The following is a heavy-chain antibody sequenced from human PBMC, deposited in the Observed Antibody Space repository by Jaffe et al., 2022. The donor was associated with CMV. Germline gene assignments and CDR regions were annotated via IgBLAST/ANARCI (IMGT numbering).Heavy chain of an antibody. Sequence: EVQLVESGGGLVQPGGSLRLSCSASGFTFSSYAMHWVRQAPGKGLEYVSAISSNGGSTYYADSVKGRFTISRDNSKNTLYLQMSSLRAEDTAVYYCVKAYSSSWYRFFWYFDYWGQGTLVTVSS. D-gene: IGHD6-13*01. J-gene: IGHJ4*02. V-gene: IGHV3-64D*06. CDR1: GFTFSSYA. CDR3: VKAYSSSWYRFFWYFDY. CDR2: ISSNGGST.